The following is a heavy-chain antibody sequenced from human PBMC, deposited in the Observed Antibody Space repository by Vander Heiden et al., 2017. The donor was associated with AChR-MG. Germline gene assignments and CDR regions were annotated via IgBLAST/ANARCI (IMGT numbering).Heavy chain of an antibody. Sequence: QLQLQESGPGLVKPSETLSLTCTVPGGSLSSSSYYWGWIRQPPGKGLEGIGRLYYSGSTYYNPSLKSRVTIAVDTSRNQFSLSLSSVTAADTAVYYCGRLVAYDNSGYSLVGGRFFDYWGQGILVTISS. D-gene: IGHD3-22*01. CDR2: LYYSGST. V-gene: IGHV4-39*01. CDR3: GRLVAYDNSGYSLVGGRFFDY. CDR1: GGSLSSSSYY. J-gene: IGHJ4*02.